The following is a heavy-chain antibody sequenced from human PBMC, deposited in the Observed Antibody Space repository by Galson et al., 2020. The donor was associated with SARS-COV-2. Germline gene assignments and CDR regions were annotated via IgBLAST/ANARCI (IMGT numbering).Heavy chain of an antibody. D-gene: IGHD3-9*01. Sequence: ASVKVSCKVSGYTFTSYGFTWVRQAPGQGLEWMGWVSAYSGDTTFAPKFQGRVTLTTDRSTGTGYMELRDLRSDDTAVYFCARDGWGISTYLSPDIFDNWGQGTTVTVSS. CDR2: VSAYSGDT. CDR3: ARDGWGISTYLSPDIFDN. CDR1: GYTFTSYG. J-gene: IGHJ3*02. V-gene: IGHV1-18*04.